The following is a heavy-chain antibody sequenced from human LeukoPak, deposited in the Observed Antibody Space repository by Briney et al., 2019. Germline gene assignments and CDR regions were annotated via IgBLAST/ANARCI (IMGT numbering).Heavy chain of an antibody. Sequence: PGGSLRLSCAASGFTFVDYGMTWVRQAPGKGLDLVSVINWNGVSTGYADSVKGRFTISRDNAKNSLYLQMNSLRAEDTALYYCARSPRIIIVRGLISYYYYMDVWGKGTTVTVSS. J-gene: IGHJ6*03. V-gene: IGHV3-20*04. CDR2: INWNGVST. CDR1: GFTFVDYG. D-gene: IGHD3-10*01. CDR3: ARSPRIIIVRGLISYYYYMDV.